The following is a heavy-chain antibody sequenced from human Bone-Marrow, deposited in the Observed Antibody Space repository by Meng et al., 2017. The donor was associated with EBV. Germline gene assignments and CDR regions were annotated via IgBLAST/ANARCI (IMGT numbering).Heavy chain of an antibody. CDR1: GGSISSSNW. D-gene: IGHD6-19*01. V-gene: IGHV4-4*02. CDR3: ARGQSIAVAVSTNYFDY. J-gene: IGHJ4*02. Sequence: QVPLQESGPGLVKPSGTLSLTCAVSGGSISSSNWWSWVRQPPGKGLEWIGEIYHSGSTNYNPSLKSRVTISVDKSKNQFSLKLSSVTAADTAVYYCARGQSIAVAVSTNYFDYWGQGTLVTVPQ. CDR2: IYHSGST.